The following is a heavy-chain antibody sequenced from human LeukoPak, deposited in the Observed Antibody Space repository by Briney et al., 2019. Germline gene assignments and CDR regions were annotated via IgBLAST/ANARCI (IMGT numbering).Heavy chain of an antibody. CDR3: ARVITAITNWFDP. D-gene: IGHD2-21*02. CDR2: IYRDGST. Sequence: GGSLRLSCAASGFTVSSNYVSWVRQAPGKGLEWVSSIYRDGSTYYADSVRGRFTISRDNSKNTLYLQMNNLRVEDTAVYYCARVITAITNWFDPWGQGTLVIVSS. V-gene: IGHV3-66*01. J-gene: IGHJ5*02. CDR1: GFTVSSNY.